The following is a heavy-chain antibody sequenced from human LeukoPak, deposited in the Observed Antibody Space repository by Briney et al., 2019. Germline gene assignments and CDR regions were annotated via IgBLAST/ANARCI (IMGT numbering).Heavy chain of an antibody. D-gene: IGHD3-3*01. CDR2: ITGYNGKT. V-gene: IGHV1-18*01. J-gene: IGHJ4*02. Sequence: ASVKVSCKASGYSLTTYGINWVRQAPGQGLEWMGWITGYNGKTQYAHNFEGRVTMTTDTSTTTAYMELRSLRSDDTAVYYCARGGLEYYTQGRLDFWGQGTLVTVSS. CDR1: GYSLTTYG. CDR3: ARGGLEYYTQGRLDF.